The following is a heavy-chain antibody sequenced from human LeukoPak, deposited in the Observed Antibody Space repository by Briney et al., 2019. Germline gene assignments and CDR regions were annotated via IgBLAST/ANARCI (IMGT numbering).Heavy chain of an antibody. V-gene: IGHV3-23*01. D-gene: IGHD3-10*01. J-gene: IGHJ4*02. CDR3: ALRVQGVISPFDY. CDR2: ISGSDDST. CDR1: GFTFSSYA. Sequence: GGSLRLSCAASGFTFSSYAMSWVRQAPGRGLEWVSSISGSDDSTYYADSVKGRFTISRDNSKNTLYLQMNSLRAEDTAVYYCALRVQGVISPFDYWGQGTLVTVSS.